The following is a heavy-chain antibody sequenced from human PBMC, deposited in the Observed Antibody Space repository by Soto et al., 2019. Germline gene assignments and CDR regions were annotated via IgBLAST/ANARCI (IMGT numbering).Heavy chain of an antibody. V-gene: IGHV1-3*05. CDR1: GYTFSSYA. D-gene: IGHD1-26*01. CDR3: ARVDGTY. Sequence: QVQLVQSGAEEKKPGASVKVSCKASGYTFSSYAIHWVRQAPGQGLEWMGWINAGNGNTKDSRTFQGRVTITRDTSARKAYMVLNRLRSEATAVYYCARVDGTYWGQGTLVTVSS. CDR2: INAGNGNT. J-gene: IGHJ4*02.